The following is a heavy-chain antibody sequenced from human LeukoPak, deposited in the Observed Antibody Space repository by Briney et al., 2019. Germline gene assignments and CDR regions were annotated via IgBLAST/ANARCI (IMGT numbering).Heavy chain of an antibody. J-gene: IGHJ4*02. CDR3: ALLGYCSSTSCRFDY. CDR2: INHSGST. Sequence: SETLSLTCAVYGGSFSGYYWSWIRQPPGKGLEWIGEINHSGSTNYNPSLKSRVTISVDTSKNQFSLKLSSVTAADTAVYYRALLGYCSSTSCRFDYWGQGTLVTVSS. V-gene: IGHV4-34*01. D-gene: IGHD2-2*01. CDR1: GGSFSGYY.